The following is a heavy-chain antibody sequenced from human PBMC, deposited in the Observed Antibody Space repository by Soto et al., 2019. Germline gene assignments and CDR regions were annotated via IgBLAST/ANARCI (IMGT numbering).Heavy chain of an antibody. CDR3: ARDRYCRSTSCYAFDI. CDR2: IYYSGST. D-gene: IGHD2-2*01. Sequence: SETLSLTCTVSGGSVSSGSYYWSWIRQPPGKGLEWIGYIYYSGSTNYNPSLKSRVTISVDTSKNQFSLKLSSVTAADTAVYYCARDRYCRSTSCYAFDIWGQGTMVTVSS. CDR1: GGSVSSGSYY. V-gene: IGHV4-61*01. J-gene: IGHJ3*02.